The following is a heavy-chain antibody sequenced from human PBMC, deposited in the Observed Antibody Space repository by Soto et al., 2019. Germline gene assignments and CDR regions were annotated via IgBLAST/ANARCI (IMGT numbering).Heavy chain of an antibody. D-gene: IGHD5-18*01. V-gene: IGHV4-34*01. CDR2: INHSGST. CDR3: ARGGEDTAMVRSMDV. Sequence: PSETLSLTCAVYGGSFSGYYWSWIRQPPGKGLEWIGEINHSGSTNYNPSLKSRVTISVDTSKNQFSLKLSSVTAADTAVYYCARGGEDTAMVRSMDVWGQGTTVTVSS. J-gene: IGHJ6*02. CDR1: GGSFSGYY.